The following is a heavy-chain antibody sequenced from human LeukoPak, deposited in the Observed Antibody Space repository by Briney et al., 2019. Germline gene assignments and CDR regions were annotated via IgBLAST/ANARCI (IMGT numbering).Heavy chain of an antibody. J-gene: IGHJ4*02. CDR3: ARGRGIAVAGTNY. D-gene: IGHD6-19*01. CDR2: MNPNSRNT. V-gene: IGHV1-8*01. Sequence: ASVKVSCKASGYTFTRFDIKWVRQATGQGLEWMGWMNPNSRNTGYAQKFQGRDTMTRNTSISTADMELSSLRAEDTVVYYWARGRGIAVAGTNYWGQGTLVTVSS. CDR1: GYTFTRFD.